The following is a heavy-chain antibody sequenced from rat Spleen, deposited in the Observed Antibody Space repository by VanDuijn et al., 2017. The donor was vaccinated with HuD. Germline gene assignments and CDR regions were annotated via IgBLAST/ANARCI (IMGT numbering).Heavy chain of an antibody. CDR1: GFTFSSYW. J-gene: IGHJ2*01. D-gene: IGHD1-6*01. CDR2: INTDGDNT. CDR3: TTWDYYDNRFDY. Sequence: EVQLVETGGGLVQPGRSLKLSCVASGFTFSSYWMYWIRQAPGKGLEWVSSINTDGDNTYYPDSVKGRFTISRDNAENTVYLQMNSLRSEDTATYYCTTWDYYDNRFDYWGQGVMVTVSS. V-gene: IGHV5-58*01.